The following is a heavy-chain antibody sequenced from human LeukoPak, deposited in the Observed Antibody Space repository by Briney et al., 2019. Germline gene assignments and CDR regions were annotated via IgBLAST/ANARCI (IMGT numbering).Heavy chain of an antibody. Sequence: ASVKVSCKLSVYTLTELSMHSVRQAPGKGLEWMGGFDPEDGETIYAQKFQGRVTMTEDTSTDTAYMELSSLRSEDTAVYYCATGLWGSWGQGTLVTVSS. J-gene: IGHJ5*02. CDR1: VYTLTELS. CDR3: ATGLWGS. CDR2: FDPEDGET. V-gene: IGHV1-24*01. D-gene: IGHD7-27*01.